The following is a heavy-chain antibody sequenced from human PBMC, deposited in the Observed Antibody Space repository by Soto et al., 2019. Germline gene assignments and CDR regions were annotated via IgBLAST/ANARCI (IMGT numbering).Heavy chain of an antibody. D-gene: IGHD2-15*01. Sequence: GGSLRLSCAASGFTFSSYAMHWVRQAPGKGLEWVAVISYDGRNKYYADSVKGRFTISRDNSKNTLYLEMNSLRVEDTAVYHCVRDTAYCSGGTCYSSHDMDVWGQGTTVTVSS. CDR3: VRDTAYCSGGTCYSSHDMDV. V-gene: IGHV3-30*04. J-gene: IGHJ6*02. CDR2: ISYDGRNK. CDR1: GFTFSSYA.